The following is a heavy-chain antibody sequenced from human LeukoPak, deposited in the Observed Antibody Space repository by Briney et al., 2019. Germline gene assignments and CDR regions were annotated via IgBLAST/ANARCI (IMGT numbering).Heavy chain of an antibody. CDR2: IIPIFGTA. Sequence: GASVKVSCKASGGTFSSYAISWVRQAPGQGLEWMGGIIPIFGTANYAQKFQGRVTITTDESTSTAYMELSSLRSEDTAVYYCASSYTYYDILTGPFDYWGQGTLVTVSS. V-gene: IGHV1-69*05. CDR3: ASSYTYYDILTGPFDY. D-gene: IGHD3-9*01. J-gene: IGHJ4*02. CDR1: GGTFSSYA.